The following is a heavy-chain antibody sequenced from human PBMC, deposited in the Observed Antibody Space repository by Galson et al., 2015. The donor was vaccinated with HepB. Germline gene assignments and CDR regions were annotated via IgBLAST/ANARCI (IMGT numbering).Heavy chain of an antibody. CDR1: GYTFTSDY. V-gene: IGHV1-46*03. Sequence: SVTVSCKASGYTFTSDYMHWVRQAPGQGLEWMGIINPSGGSASYAQKFQGRVTMTRDTSTSTVYMELSSLRPEDTAVYYCARRRREGTNWFDPWGQGTLVTVSS. CDR2: INPSGGSA. J-gene: IGHJ5*02. D-gene: IGHD1-1*01. CDR3: ARRRREGTNWFDP.